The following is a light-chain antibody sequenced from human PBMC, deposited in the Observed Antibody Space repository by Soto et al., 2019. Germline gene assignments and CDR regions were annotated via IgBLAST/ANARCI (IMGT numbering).Light chain of an antibody. CDR3: QQSFNWRT. J-gene: IGKJ1*01. Sequence: EIVLTQSPATLSLSPGERATLSCRASQSVSNYLAWYQQKPGQPPRLLIYDASNRATGVPSRFSGGGSGTDFTLTINILETEDFAVCSCQQSFNWRTFDQGTKVEV. V-gene: IGKV3-11*01. CDR2: DAS. CDR1: QSVSNY.